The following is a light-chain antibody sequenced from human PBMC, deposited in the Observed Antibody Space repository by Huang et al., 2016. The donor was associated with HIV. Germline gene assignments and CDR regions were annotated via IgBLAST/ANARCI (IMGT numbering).Light chain of an antibody. CDR2: WAS. CDR3: QQYYDTPLT. Sequence: DIVMTQSPESLAVSLGERAAINCRSSQSVLDSYHNKNYLAWYQQKPGQPPRLLIYWASTRESGVPDRFRGTGSGTDFTLTISSLQAEDMAVYFCQQYYDTPLTFGPGTKVDIK. V-gene: IGKV4-1*01. J-gene: IGKJ3*01. CDR1: QSVLDSYHNKNY.